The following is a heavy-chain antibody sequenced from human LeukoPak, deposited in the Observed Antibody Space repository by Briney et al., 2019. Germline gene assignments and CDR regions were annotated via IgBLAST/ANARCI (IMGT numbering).Heavy chain of an antibody. J-gene: IGHJ1*01. D-gene: IGHD3-3*01. CDR3: ARPVNIRVEY. CDR1: GGSFSGYY. Sequence: KASETLSLTCAVYGGSFSGYYWSWIRQPPGKGLGGGGSLYHSGDTYYSPSLKSLVTISVDTSRNQVSLRLTSVTAADTALYYCARPVNIRVEYWGQGSLVTVSS. CDR2: LYHSGDT. V-gene: IGHV4-34*01.